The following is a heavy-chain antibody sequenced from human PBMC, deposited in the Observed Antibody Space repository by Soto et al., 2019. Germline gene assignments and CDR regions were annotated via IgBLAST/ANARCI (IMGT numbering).Heavy chain of an antibody. CDR3: ARGTGLAATPSAEYFQH. D-gene: IGHD2-15*01. CDR1: GYTFTIYG. CDR2: ISAYNGNT. Sequence: QGQLVQSGAEVKKPGASVKVSCKASGYTFTIYGISWVRQAPGQGLEWRGWISAYNGNTNYAQKLQGRVTMTTDTSTSTAYMELRSLRSDDTDGYYCARGTGLAATPSAEYFQHWGQGTLVTVSS. J-gene: IGHJ1*01. V-gene: IGHV1-18*01.